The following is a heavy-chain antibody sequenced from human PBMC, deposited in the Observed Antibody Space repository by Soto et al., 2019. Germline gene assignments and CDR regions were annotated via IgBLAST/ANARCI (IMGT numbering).Heavy chain of an antibody. Sequence: QLQLQESGPGLVKPSETLSLTCTVSGDSISSSDYYWGWIRQPPGKGLEWIGSIHYSGSTYYNPSLKSRVTISGDPSKKQFSLRLRSVTAADTAVYYCARHLYVTFDYWGQGTLVTVSS. J-gene: IGHJ4*02. CDR3: ARHLYVTFDY. CDR1: GDSISSSDYY. CDR2: IHYSGST. D-gene: IGHD2-21*02. V-gene: IGHV4-39*01.